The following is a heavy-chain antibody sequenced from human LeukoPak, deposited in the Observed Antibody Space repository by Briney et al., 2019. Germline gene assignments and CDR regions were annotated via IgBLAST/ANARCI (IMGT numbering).Heavy chain of an antibody. J-gene: IGHJ4*02. Sequence: GGSLRLSCAASGFTFSSYGMHWVRQAPGKGLEWVAVISYDGSNKYYADSVKGRFTISRDNSKNTLYLQMNSLRAEDTAVYYCAKDPSGWPSEDPFDYWGQGTLVTVSS. CDR2: ISYDGSNK. CDR1: GFTFSSYG. CDR3: AKDPSGWPSEDPFDY. V-gene: IGHV3-30*18. D-gene: IGHD6-19*01.